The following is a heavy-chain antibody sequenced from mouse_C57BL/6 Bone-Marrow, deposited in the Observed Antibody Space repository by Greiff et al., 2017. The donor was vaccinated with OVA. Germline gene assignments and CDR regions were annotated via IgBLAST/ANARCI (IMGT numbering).Heavy chain of an antibody. CDR2: IDPENGDT. CDR3: TTWGRGVDY. D-gene: IGHD3-3*01. V-gene: IGHV14-4*01. CDR1: GFNIKDDY. Sequence: EVQLQQSGAELVRPGASVKLSCTASGFNIKDDYMHWVKQRPEQGLEWIGWIDPENGDTEYASKFQGKATITADTSSNTAYLQLSSLTSEDTAVYYCTTWGRGVDYWGQGTTLTVSS. J-gene: IGHJ2*01.